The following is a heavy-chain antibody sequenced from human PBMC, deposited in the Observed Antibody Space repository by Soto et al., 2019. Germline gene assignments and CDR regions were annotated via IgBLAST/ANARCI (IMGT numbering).Heavy chain of an antibody. CDR1: GGSLSGYY. Sequence: QVQLQQWGAGLLKPSETLSLTCAVYGGSLSGYYWNWIRQPPGKGLEWIGDTNHSGNTKYNPSLKSRVTMSVDTSKNQFSLKLSSVTAADTAVYYCARAYSMDVWGQGTTVTVSS. CDR2: TNHSGNT. J-gene: IGHJ6*02. CDR3: ARAYSMDV. V-gene: IGHV4-34*01.